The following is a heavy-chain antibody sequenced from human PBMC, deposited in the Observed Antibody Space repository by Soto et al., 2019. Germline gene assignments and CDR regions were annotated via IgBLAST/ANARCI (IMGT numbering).Heavy chain of an antibody. CDR1: GVSMTNFY. D-gene: IGHD1-1*01. Sequence: QVQLQESGPGLVKPSETLSLTCTVSGVSMTNFYWSWIRQPPGKGLEWMGYVYYSGGTIENPSLRSRVTTSVDTSNNQFSLKLDSVTAADTAVYYCAGIRYSGPSLAFDYWGQGILVTVSS. CDR3: AGIRYSGPSLAFDY. J-gene: IGHJ4*02. CDR2: VYYSGGT. V-gene: IGHV4-59*01.